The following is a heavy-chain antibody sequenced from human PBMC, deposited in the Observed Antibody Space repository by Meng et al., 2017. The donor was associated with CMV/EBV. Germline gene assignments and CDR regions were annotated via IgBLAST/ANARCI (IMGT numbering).Heavy chain of an antibody. CDR3: ARGGHSTTIFGVVIYNWFDP. CDR1: GYTFTSYD. V-gene: IGHV1-8*01. CDR2: MNPNSGNT. J-gene: IGHJ5*02. Sequence: ASVKVSCKASGYTFTSYDINWVRQATGQGLEWMGWMNPNSGNTGYAQKFQGRVTMTRNTSISTAYMELSSLRSEDTAVYYCARGGHSTTIFGVVIYNWFDPWGQGPLVTVSS. D-gene: IGHD3-3*01.